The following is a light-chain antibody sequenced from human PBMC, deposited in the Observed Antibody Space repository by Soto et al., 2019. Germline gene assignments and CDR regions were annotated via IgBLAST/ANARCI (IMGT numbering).Light chain of an antibody. CDR3: QQYDSSPPLT. V-gene: IGKV3-20*01. J-gene: IGKJ1*01. CDR1: QSVSSTY. CDR2: GAS. Sequence: EIVLTQSPGTLSLSPGERATLSCRASQSVSSTYLAWYQQKPGQAPRLLIYGASSRATGIPDRFSGSGSGTDFTLIISRLEPEDFAVYYCQQYDSSPPLTFGQGTKVEIK.